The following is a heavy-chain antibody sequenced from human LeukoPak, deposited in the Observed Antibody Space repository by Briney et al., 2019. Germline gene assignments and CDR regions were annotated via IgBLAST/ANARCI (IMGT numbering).Heavy chain of an antibody. D-gene: IGHD3-22*01. V-gene: IGHV4-34*01. CDR2: INHSGST. J-gene: IGHJ4*02. CDR3: ARADSSGYISIGY. CDR1: GGSFSGYY. Sequence: SETLSLTCAVYGGSFSGYYWSWIRQPPGKGLEWIGEINHSGSTNYNPSLKSRVTISVDTSKNQFSLKLSSVTAADTAVYYCARADSSGYISIGYWGQGTLVTVSS.